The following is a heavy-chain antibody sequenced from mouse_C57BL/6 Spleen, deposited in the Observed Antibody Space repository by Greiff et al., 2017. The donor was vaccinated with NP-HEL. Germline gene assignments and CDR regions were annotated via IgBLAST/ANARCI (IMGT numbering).Heavy chain of an antibody. CDR3: ARSPYYSKGYFDY. V-gene: IGHV1-80*01. CDR2: IYPGDGDT. D-gene: IGHD2-5*01. CDR1: GYAFSSYW. Sequence: QVQLQQSGAELVKPGASVKISCKASGYAFSSYWMNWVKQRPGKGLEWIGQIYPGDGDTNYNGKFKGKATLTADKSSSTAYMQLSSLTSEVSAVYFCARSPYYSKGYFDYWGQGTTLTVSS. J-gene: IGHJ2*01.